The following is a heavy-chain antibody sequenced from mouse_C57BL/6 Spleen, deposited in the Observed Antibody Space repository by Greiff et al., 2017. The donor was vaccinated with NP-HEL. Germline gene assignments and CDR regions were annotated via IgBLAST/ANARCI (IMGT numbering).Heavy chain of an antibody. J-gene: IGHJ2*01. CDR1: GFTFSSYA. V-gene: IGHV5-4*01. D-gene: IGHD2-4*01. CDR2: ISDGGSYT. Sequence: EVKVVESGGGLVKPGGSLKLSCAASGFTFSSYAMSWVRQTPEKRLEWVATISDGGSYTYYPDNVKGRFTISRDNAKNNLYLQMSHLKSEDTAMYYCAREDYDESRYYFDYWGQGTTLTVSS. CDR3: AREDYDESRYYFDY.